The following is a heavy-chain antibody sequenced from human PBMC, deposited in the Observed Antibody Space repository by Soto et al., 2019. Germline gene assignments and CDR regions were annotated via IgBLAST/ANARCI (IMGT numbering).Heavy chain of an antibody. J-gene: IGHJ6*02. Sequence: SETLSLTCTVSGGSISSGGYYWSWIRQHPGKGLEWIGYIYYSGSTYYNPSLKSRVTISVDTSKNQFSLKLSSVTAADTAVYYCARDFRAGDGSFYGMDVWGQGTTVTVSS. CDR1: GGSISSGGYY. CDR3: ARDFRAGDGSFYGMDV. V-gene: IGHV4-31*03. D-gene: IGHD7-27*01. CDR2: IYYSGST.